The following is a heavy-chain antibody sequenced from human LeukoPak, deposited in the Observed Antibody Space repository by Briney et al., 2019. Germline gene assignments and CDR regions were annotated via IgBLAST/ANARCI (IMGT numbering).Heavy chain of an antibody. CDR2: INHSGST. D-gene: IGHD3-22*01. V-gene: IGHV4-34*01. J-gene: IGHJ4*02. CDR1: GGSFSGYY. Sequence: SETLSLTCAVYGGSFSGYYWSWIRQPPGKGLEWIGEINHSGSTNYNPSLKSRVTTSVDTSKNQFSLKLSSVTAADTAVYYCARFLYDSSGYYPDMGCYYFDYWGQGTLVTVSS. CDR3: ARFLYDSSGYYPDMGCYYFDY.